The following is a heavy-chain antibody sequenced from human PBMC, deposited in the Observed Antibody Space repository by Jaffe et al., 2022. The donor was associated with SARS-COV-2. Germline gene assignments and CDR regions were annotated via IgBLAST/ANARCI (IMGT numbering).Heavy chain of an antibody. Sequence: QVQLVESGGGVVQPGRSLRLSCAASGFTFSSYAMHWVRQAPGKGLEWVAVISYDGSNKYYADSVKGRFTISRDNSKNTLYLQMNSLRAEDTAVYYCARDSSSWYSYYYYYMDVWGKGTTVTVSS. V-gene: IGHV3-30*04. J-gene: IGHJ6*03. CDR3: ARDSSSWYSYYYYYMDV. CDR1: GFTFSSYA. D-gene: IGHD6-13*01. CDR2: ISYDGSNK.